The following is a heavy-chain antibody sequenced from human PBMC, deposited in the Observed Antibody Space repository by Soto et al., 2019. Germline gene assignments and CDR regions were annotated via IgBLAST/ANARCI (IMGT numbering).Heavy chain of an antibody. CDR1: GFTFSSYG. V-gene: IGHV3-33*01. Sequence: QVQLVESGGGVVQPGRSLRLSCAPSGFTFSSYGMHWARQAPGKGLEWVAVIWYDGSNKVYADSVKGRFTISRDNSKNTLYLQMNSMRVEDTAVYYCARDLSGASGALDTWGQGTMVTVSS. J-gene: IGHJ3*02. D-gene: IGHD1-26*01. CDR2: IWYDGSNK. CDR3: ARDLSGASGALDT.